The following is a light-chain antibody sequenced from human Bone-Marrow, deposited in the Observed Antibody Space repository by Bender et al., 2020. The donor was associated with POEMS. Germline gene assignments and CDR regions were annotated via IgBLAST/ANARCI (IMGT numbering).Light chain of an antibody. CDR1: SSDVGNYNL. CDR3: SSYAGRPV. Sequence: QSALTQPPSASGSPGQSITISCAGTSSDVGNYNLVSWYQQYPGKAPKLLIYDVTKRPSGVPDRFSGSKSGNTASLTVSGLQTEDEADYYCSSYAGRPVFGGGTKLTVL. CDR2: DVT. V-gene: IGLV2-8*01. J-gene: IGLJ2*01.